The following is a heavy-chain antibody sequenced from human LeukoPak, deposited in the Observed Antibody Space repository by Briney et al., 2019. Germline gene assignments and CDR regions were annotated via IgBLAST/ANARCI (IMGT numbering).Heavy chain of an antibody. CDR2: IKSNI. J-gene: IGHJ4*02. CDR3: ARDDSSSWYQEY. D-gene: IGHD6-13*01. V-gene: IGHV3-69-1*02. Sequence: PGGSLRLSCSASGFTSSDYSMNWVRQAPGKGLEWVAYIKSNIYYAESVKGRFTISRDNAKNLLYLQMNGLTAEDTAVYYCARDDSSSWYQEYWGQGTLVTVSS. CDR1: GFTSSDYS.